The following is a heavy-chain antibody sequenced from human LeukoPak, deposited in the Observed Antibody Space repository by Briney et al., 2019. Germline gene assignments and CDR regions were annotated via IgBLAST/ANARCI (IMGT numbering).Heavy chain of an antibody. D-gene: IGHD3-10*01. CDR1: GDSISSSIW. CDR2: IHHSGSSGST. V-gene: IGHV4-4*02. Sequence: SGTLSLTCAVSGDSISSSIWWSWVRQPPGKGLEWVGEIHHSGSSGSTNYNPSLRSRVTVSVDKSKNQFSLKLSSVTAADTAVYYCARSELLWFGGVKSGFDYWGQGTLVTVSS. CDR3: ARSELLWFGGVKSGFDY. J-gene: IGHJ4*02.